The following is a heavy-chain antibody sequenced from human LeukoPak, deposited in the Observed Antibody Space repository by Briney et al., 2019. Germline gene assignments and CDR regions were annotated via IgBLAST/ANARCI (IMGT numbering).Heavy chain of an antibody. D-gene: IGHD2-15*01. V-gene: IGHV3-73*01. J-gene: IGHJ4*02. CDR3: TRGIGYCSGGSSYFDY. Sequence: GGSLRLYCAAYGFTFSGSAMHWVRQASGKGLKWVVRLRSKANSYAKAYAASVNGRFTISSDASKTTAYLQMTSLKAEDTVVYYCTRGIGYCSGGSSYFDYWGQGTLVMVSA. CDR2: LRSKANSYAK. CDR1: GFTFSGSA.